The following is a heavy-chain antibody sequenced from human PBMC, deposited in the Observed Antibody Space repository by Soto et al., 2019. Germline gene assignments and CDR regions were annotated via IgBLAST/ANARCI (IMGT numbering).Heavy chain of an antibody. V-gene: IGHV1-46*01. J-gene: IGHJ3*02. CDR3: ARGSGGWEWLGEKDDAFDI. Sequence: GASVKVSCKASGYTFTSYYMHWVRQAPGQGLEWMGIINPSGGSTSYAQKFQGRVTMTRDTSTSTVYMELSSLRSEDTAVYYCARGSGGWEWLGEKDDAFDIWGQGTMVTVSS. D-gene: IGHD6-19*01. CDR1: GYTFTSYY. CDR2: INPSGGST.